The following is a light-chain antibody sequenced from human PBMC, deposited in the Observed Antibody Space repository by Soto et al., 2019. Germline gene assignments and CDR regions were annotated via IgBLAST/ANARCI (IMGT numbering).Light chain of an antibody. CDR3: QHYNSYSEA. Sequence: DIQMTQSPSTLSGSVGDRVTITCRASQTLSSWLAWYQQQPGKAPKLLIYTASSLKSGVPSRFSGSGSGTEFTLTISSLQPDDFATYYCQHYNSYSEAFGQGTKVDIK. CDR1: QTLSSW. CDR2: TAS. J-gene: IGKJ1*01. V-gene: IGKV1-5*03.